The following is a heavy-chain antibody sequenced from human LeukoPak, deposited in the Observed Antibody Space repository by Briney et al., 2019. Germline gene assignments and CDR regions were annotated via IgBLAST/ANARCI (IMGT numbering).Heavy chain of an antibody. CDR3: ARDKADSPDY. V-gene: IGHV4-59*12. CDR2: IYYSGST. Sequence: SETLSLTCTVSGGSISSYYWSWIRQPPGKGLEWIGYIYYSGSTNYNPSLKSRVTISVDTSKNQFSLKLSSVTAADTAVYYCARDKADSPDYWGQGTLVTVSS. CDR1: GGSISSYY. J-gene: IGHJ4*02. D-gene: IGHD2-15*01.